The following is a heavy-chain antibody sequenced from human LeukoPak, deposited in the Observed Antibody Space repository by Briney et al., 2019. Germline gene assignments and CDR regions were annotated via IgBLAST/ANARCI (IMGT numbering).Heavy chain of an antibody. Sequence: GGSLRLSCAASGFTFSSYEMNWVRQAPGKGLEWVSYISSSGSTIYYADSVKGRFTISRDNAKNSLYLQMNSLRAEDTAVYYCARVGRGEYYDILTGYYYYFYYWGQGTLVTVYS. CDR2: ISSSGSTI. D-gene: IGHD3-9*01. CDR3: ARVGRGEYYDILTGYYYYFYY. V-gene: IGHV3-48*03. J-gene: IGHJ4*02. CDR1: GFTFSSYE.